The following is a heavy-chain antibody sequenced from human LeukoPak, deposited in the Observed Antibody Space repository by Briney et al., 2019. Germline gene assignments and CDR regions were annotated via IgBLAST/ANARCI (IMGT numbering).Heavy chain of an antibody. CDR1: GFTFSSYA. Sequence: GGSLRLSCAASGFTFSSYAMSWVRQAPGKGLEWVAVIWYDGSSKDYADSVKGRFTLSRDNSKNTLYLQMNSLTVEDTAVYYCARSQSSSPIDYWGQGTLVTVSS. D-gene: IGHD6-13*01. CDR3: ARSQSSSPIDY. CDR2: IWYDGSSK. J-gene: IGHJ4*02. V-gene: IGHV3-33*08.